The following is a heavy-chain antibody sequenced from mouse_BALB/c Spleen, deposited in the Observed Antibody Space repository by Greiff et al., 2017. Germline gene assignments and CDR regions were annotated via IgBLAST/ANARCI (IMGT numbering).Heavy chain of an antibody. CDR2: INPSTGYT. D-gene: IGHD1-1*01. CDR1: GYTFTSYW. CDR3: ARKDYYGSSYGAMDY. J-gene: IGHJ4*01. V-gene: IGHV1-7*01. Sequence: QVQLQQSGAELAKPGASVKMSCKASGYTFTSYWMHWVKQRPGQGLEWIGYINPSTGYTEYNQKFKDKATLTADKSSSTAYMQLSSLTSEDSAVYYCARKDYYGSSYGAMDYWGQGTSVTVAS.